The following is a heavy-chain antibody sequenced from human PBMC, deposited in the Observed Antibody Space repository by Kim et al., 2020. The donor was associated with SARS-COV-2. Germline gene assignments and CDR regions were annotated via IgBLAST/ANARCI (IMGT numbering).Heavy chain of an antibody. CDR2: IDSHGSSA. J-gene: IGHJ4*02. CDR1: GFTFSTSW. V-gene: IGHV3-74*01. Sequence: GGSLRLSCAASGFTFSTSWLHWVRQAPGKGLVWVSRIDSHGSSAIYADFVNGRFTISRDNTKNTLYLQMNSLRAEDSAVYYCARDQSRAGPTTVDYWDQG. CDR3: ARDQSRAGPTTVDY. D-gene: IGHD1-26*01.